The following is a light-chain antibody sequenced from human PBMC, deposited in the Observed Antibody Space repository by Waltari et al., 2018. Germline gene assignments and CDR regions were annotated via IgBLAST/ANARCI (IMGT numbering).Light chain of an antibody. J-gene: IGLJ2*01. CDR1: RLRSYY. CDR2: GKN. CDR3: NSRDSSGNHRVV. V-gene: IGLV3-19*01. Sequence: SSELTQDPAVSVALGQTVRLTCQGDRLRSYYASWYQQKPGQAPVLVIYGKNNRPSGIPDRFSGSSSGNTASLTITGAQAEDEADYYCNSRDSSGNHRVVFGGGTKLTVL.